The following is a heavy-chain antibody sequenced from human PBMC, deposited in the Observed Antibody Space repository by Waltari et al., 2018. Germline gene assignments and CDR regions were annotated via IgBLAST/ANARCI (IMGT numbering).Heavy chain of an antibody. D-gene: IGHD1-26*01. V-gene: IGHV3-48*04. CDR2: ISSSSSTI. CDR1: GFTFSSYS. Sequence: EVQLVESGGGLVQPWGSLRLSCAASGFTFSSYSMTWVRQAPRKGVEWVSYISSSSSTIYYADSVKGRFTISRDNAKNSLYLQMNSLRAEDTAVYYCTSAFGATTYYFDYWGQGTLVTVSS. J-gene: IGHJ4*02. CDR3: TSAFGATTYYFDY.